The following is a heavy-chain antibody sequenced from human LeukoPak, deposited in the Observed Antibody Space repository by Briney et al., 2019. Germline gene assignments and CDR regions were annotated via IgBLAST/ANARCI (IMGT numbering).Heavy chain of an antibody. D-gene: IGHD3-22*01. V-gene: IGHV3-48*03. CDR2: ISSSGSTI. CDR1: GFTFSSYE. J-gene: IGHJ4*02. Sequence: SGGSLRLSCAASGFTFSSYEMNCVRQAPGKGLEWASYISSSGSTIYYADSVKGRFTNSRDNAKNSLYLQMNSLRAEDTAVYYCARFGGSGYYTYYFDYWGQGTLVTVSS. CDR3: ARFGGSGYYTYYFDY.